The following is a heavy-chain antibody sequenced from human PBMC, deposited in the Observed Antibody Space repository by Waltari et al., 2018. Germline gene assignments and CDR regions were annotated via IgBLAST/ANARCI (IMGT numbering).Heavy chain of an antibody. Sequence: QVQLVQSGAEVKKPGASVKVSCKASGYTFTGYYMHWVRQAPGQGLEWMGRINPNSGGTNYAQKFQGRVTMTRDTSISTAYMELSRLRSDDTAVYYCARAIGYFDWSRLLHFDYWGQGTLVTVSS. CDR2: INPNSGGT. CDR1: GYTFTGYY. V-gene: IGHV1-2*06. J-gene: IGHJ4*02. CDR3: ARAIGYFDWSRLLHFDY. D-gene: IGHD3-9*01.